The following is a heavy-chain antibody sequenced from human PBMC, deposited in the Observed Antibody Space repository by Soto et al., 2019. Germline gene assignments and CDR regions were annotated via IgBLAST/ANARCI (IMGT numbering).Heavy chain of an antibody. CDR2: IKRDGSEK. Sequence: EVQLVESGGGLVQPGGSLRLSCAASGFTFSDYWMSWVRQGPGKGLECVANIKRDGSEKYYVDPVKGRFTISRDNAKNSLYLQMNSLRAEDTAVYYCATSMGRGGNDYWGQGTLVTVSS. CDR3: ATSMGRGGNDY. V-gene: IGHV3-7*05. CDR1: GFTFSDYW. D-gene: IGHD3-10*01. J-gene: IGHJ4*02.